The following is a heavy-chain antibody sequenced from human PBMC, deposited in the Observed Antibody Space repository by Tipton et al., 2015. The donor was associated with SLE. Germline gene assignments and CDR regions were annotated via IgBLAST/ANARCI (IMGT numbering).Heavy chain of an antibody. CDR2: IWYDGSNK. CDR1: GFTFSSYG. V-gene: IGHV3-33*06. Sequence: RSLRLSCAASGFTFSSYGMHWVRQAPGKGLEWVAVIWYDGSNKYYADSVKGRFTISRDNSKNTLYLQMNSLRAEDTAVYYCAKDRGYYGSGSYWDFDYWGQGTLVTVSS. D-gene: IGHD3-10*01. CDR3: AKDRGYYGSGSYWDFDY. J-gene: IGHJ4*02.